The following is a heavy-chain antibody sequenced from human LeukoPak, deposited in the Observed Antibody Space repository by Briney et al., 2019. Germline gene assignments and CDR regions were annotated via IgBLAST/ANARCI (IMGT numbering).Heavy chain of an antibody. Sequence: PGRSLRLSCAASGFTFSSYGMHWVRQAPGKGLDWVAVIWYDGSNKYYADSVKGRFTISRDNSRNTLYLQMNSLRAEDTAVYYCAKDLGRYYYDSSGYLFDYWGQGTLVTVSS. V-gene: IGHV3-33*06. CDR3: AKDLGRYYYDSSGYLFDY. CDR1: GFTFSSYG. D-gene: IGHD3-22*01. CDR2: IWYDGSNK. J-gene: IGHJ4*02.